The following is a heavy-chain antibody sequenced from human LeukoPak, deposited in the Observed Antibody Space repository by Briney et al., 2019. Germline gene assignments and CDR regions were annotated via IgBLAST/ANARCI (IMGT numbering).Heavy chain of an antibody. Sequence: PSETLSLTCAVYGGSFSGYYWSWIRQPPGKGLEWIGEINHSGRTNYNPSLKSRITIPVDTSKNQFSLKLSSVTAADTAVYYCARGRKWELLLDYWGQGTLVTVSS. V-gene: IGHV4-34*01. D-gene: IGHD1-26*01. J-gene: IGHJ4*02. CDR2: INHSGRT. CDR1: GGSFSGYY. CDR3: ARGRKWELLLDY.